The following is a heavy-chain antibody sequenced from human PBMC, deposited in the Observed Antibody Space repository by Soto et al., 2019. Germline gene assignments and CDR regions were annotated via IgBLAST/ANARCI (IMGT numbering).Heavy chain of an antibody. J-gene: IGHJ4*02. Sequence: QVQLVQSGAEVKKPGSSVKVSCKASGGTFSSYTISWVRQAPGQGLEWMGRIIPILGIANYAKKSQGRVTITAEKSTSTAYMELSSLRSEDTAVYYCARDRARITMVRGVTYFDYWGQGTLVTVSS. CDR2: IIPILGIA. CDR3: ARDRARITMVRGVTYFDY. CDR1: GGTFSSYT. V-gene: IGHV1-69*08. D-gene: IGHD3-10*01.